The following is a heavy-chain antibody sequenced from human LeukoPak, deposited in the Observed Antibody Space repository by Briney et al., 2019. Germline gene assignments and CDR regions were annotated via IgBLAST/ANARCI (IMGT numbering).Heavy chain of an antibody. V-gene: IGHV4-59*01. CDR1: GVSINNYY. CDR3: ARTDRSSGFDY. CDR2: SYQRGST. J-gene: IGHJ4*02. Sequence: PSETLSLTCTVSGVSINNYYWSWIRQSPGRALEWIGWSYQRGSTSYNPSLKSRVAISVDTSKNQFSLRLSSVTAADTAVYYCARTDRSSGFDYWGQGTLVTVSS.